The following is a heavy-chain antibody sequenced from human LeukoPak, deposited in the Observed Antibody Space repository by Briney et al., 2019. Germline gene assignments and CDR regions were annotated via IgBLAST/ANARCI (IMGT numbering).Heavy chain of an antibody. D-gene: IGHD1-1*01. CDR1: GFTFSIYA. CDR3: VTRGTTGTKYLEH. Sequence: QPGGSLRLSCAASGFTFSIYAMHWVRQAPGKGLEWVSGISASGGSTYYADSVKGRFTISRDNSKNTLHLQMNSLRVGDTAVYYCVTRGTTGTKYLEHWGQGTLVTVSS. J-gene: IGHJ4*02. CDR2: ISASGGST. V-gene: IGHV3-23*01.